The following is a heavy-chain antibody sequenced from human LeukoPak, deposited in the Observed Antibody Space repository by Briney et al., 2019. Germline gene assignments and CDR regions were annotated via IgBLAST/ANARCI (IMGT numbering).Heavy chain of an antibody. V-gene: IGHV3-30*04. D-gene: IGHD5-24*01. CDR3: ARDPLQMTTITRTFDY. CDR1: GFTFSSYA. CDR2: ISYDGSNK. Sequence: GGSLRLSCAASGFTFSSYAMHWVRQAPGKGLEWVAVISYDGSNKYYADSVKGRFTISRDNSKNTLYLQMNSLRAEDTAVYYCARDPLQMTTITRTFDYWGQGTLVTVSS. J-gene: IGHJ4*02.